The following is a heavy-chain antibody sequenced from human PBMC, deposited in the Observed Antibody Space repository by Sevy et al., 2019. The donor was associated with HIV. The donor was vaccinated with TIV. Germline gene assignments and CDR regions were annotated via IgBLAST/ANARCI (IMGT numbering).Heavy chain of an antibody. Sequence: SETLSLTCAVYGGSFSGYYWSWIRQPPGKGLEWIGEINHSGSTNYNPSLKSRVTISVDTSKNQFSLKLSSVTAADTAVYYCARGGSITIFGVVMNYYMDVWGKGTTVTASS. CDR2: INHSGST. CDR1: GGSFSGYY. CDR3: ARGGSITIFGVVMNYYMDV. D-gene: IGHD3-3*01. V-gene: IGHV4-34*01. J-gene: IGHJ6*03.